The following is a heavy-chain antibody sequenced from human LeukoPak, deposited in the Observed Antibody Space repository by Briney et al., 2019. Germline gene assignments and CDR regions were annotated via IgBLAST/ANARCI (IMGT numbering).Heavy chain of an antibody. D-gene: IGHD6-13*01. CDR3: GREGQQLVRGNAIDI. J-gene: IGHJ3*02. V-gene: IGHV1-3*01. CDR2: MHAGNGNT. CDR1: GYTFTSYV. Sequence: ASVKVSCKASGYTFTSYVIHWVRQAPGQGLEWMGWMHAGNGNTKSSQKFQGRVTITRDTSASTAYMDLSSLRSEDTAVYYCGREGQQLVRGNAIDIWGQGTLVTVSS.